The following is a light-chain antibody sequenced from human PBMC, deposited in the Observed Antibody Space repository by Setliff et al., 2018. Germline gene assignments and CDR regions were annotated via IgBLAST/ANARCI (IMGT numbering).Light chain of an antibody. V-gene: IGLV2-14*03. CDR1: GRDVGSYDL. CDR2: AVS. Sequence: QSALAQPASVSGSPGKSITISCSGTGRDVGSYDLVSWYQQHPGKAPKLIIYAVSDRPSGVSHRFSGSKSGNTAYLTISGLRTEGEADYYCNAYSADTTYVFGSGTKVTVL. J-gene: IGLJ1*01. CDR3: NAYSADTTYV.